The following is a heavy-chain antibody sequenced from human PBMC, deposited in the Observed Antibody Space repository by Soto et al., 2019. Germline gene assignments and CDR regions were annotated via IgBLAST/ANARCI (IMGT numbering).Heavy chain of an antibody. CDR1: GASVSSSSFY. J-gene: IGHJ4*02. V-gene: IGHV4-61*03. Sequence: SETLSLTCTVFGASVSSSSFYWSWIRQPPGKGLEWIGYIYYSGTTYYNPSLKSRVTISVDTSKNHFSLNLSSVTAADTAVYYCARLATHSGYLLDFWGQGTLVTVSS. CDR2: IYYSGTT. D-gene: IGHD5-12*01. CDR3: ARLATHSGYLLDF.